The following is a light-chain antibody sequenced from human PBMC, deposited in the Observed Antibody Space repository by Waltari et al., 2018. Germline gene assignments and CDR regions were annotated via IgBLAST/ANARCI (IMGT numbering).Light chain of an antibody. CDR2: DAS. CDR3: QQYNSWPLT. Sequence: EIVMTQSPATLSVSPVDRASLSCRARQSVRSNLAWYQQKPGQAPRFISYDASTRATGVPARFSGRGSGTEFTLTISSLQSEDFAVYYCQQYNSWPLTFGGGTKVEIK. J-gene: IGKJ4*01. V-gene: IGKV3-15*01. CDR1: QSVRSN.